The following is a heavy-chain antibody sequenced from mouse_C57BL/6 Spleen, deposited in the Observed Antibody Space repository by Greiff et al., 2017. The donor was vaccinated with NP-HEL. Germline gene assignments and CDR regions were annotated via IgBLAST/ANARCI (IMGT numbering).Heavy chain of an antibody. Sequence: VQLQQPGAELVRPGPSVKLSCKASGYTFTSYWMHWVKQRPGQGLEWIGVIDPSDSYTNYNQKFKGKATLTVDTSSSTAYMQLSSLTSEDSAVYYCARGVSTKVYFDYWGQGTTLTVSS. CDR1: GYTFTSYW. D-gene: IGHD2-1*01. CDR3: ARGVSTKVYFDY. V-gene: IGHV1-59*01. J-gene: IGHJ2*01. CDR2: IDPSDSYT.